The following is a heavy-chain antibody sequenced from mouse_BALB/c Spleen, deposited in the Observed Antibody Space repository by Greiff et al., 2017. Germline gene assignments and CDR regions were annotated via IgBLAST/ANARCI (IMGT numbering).Heavy chain of an antibody. D-gene: IGHD1-1*01. CDR1: GFTFSSYA. CDR2: ISSGGSYT. V-gene: IGHV5-9-4*01. CDR3: ARDYYGKRAY. Sequence: EVKLVESGGGLVKPGGSLKLSCAASGFTFSSYAMSWVRQSPEKRLEWVAEISSGGSYTYYPDTVTGRFTISRDNAKNTLYLEMSSLRSEDTAMYYCARDYYGKRAYWGQGTLVTVSA. J-gene: IGHJ3*01.